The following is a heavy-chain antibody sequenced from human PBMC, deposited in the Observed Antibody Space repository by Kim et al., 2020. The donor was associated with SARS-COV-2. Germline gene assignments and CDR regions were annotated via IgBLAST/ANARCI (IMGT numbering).Heavy chain of an antibody. D-gene: IGHD5-18*01. CDR1: EGSINSYY. CDR3: ARGGGYGPRFQH. J-gene: IGHJ1*01. Sequence: SETLSLTCNVSEGSINSYYWSWIRQPPGKGLEWIGDIYYSGSANYNPSLKSRVSISVDTSKNRISLHLNSVTAADTAVYYCARGGGYGPRFQHWGQGILVTVSS. V-gene: IGHV4-59*13. CDR2: IYYSGSA.